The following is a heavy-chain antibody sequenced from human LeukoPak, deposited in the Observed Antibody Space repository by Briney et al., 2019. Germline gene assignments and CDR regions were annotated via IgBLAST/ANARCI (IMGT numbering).Heavy chain of an antibody. CDR1: GFTFSSYW. CDR2: IKQDGSEK. CDR3: AREFGHDRWYFDY. Sequence: GGSLRLSCAASGFTFSSYWMSWVRQAPGKGLEWVANIKQDGSEKYYVDSVKGRFTVSRDNAKNSLYLQMNNLRAGDTAVYYCAREFGHDRWYFDYWGQGALVTVSS. D-gene: IGHD5-12*01. J-gene: IGHJ4*02. V-gene: IGHV3-7*01.